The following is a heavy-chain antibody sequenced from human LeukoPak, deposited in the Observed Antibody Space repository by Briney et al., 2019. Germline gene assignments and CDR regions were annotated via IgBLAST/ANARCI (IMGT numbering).Heavy chain of an antibody. D-gene: IGHD5-18*01. V-gene: IGHV6-1*01. CDR1: GDSVSSNSVT. CDR2: TYYRSTWYN. J-gene: IGHJ4*02. CDR3: ARELYSFTQYYFDY. Sequence: RSQTLSLTCAISGDSVSSNSVTWNWIRQSPSRGLEWLGRTYYRSTWYNDYAVSVKSRITINPDTSKNQFSLQLNSVTPEDTAVYYCARELYSFTQYYFDYWGQGTLVTVSS.